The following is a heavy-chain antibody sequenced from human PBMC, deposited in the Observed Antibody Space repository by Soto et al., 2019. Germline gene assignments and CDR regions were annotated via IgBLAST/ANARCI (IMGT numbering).Heavy chain of an antibody. D-gene: IGHD1-1*01. CDR2: IYYSGST. CDR1: GGSISSGGYY. V-gene: IGHV4-31*01. CDR3: ARVGNAAVFAY. J-gene: IGHJ4*02. Sequence: QVQLQESGPGLVKPSQTLSLTCTVSGGSISSGGYYWSWIRQHPGKGLEWIGYIYYSGSTYYNPSLTSQVTISVDTSKNQFSLKMSSVTAADTAVYYCARVGNAAVFAYWGQGTLVTVSS.